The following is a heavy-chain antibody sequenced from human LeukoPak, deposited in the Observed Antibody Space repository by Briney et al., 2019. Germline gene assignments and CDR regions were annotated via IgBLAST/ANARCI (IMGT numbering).Heavy chain of an antibody. Sequence: GESLKISRQGSGYSFTTYWIAWVRQMPGKGLEWMGIIYPGDSDTRYSPSLQGQVTISADKSINTAYLQWNSLKASDTATYFCARRRGSLYSFDYWGQGTLVTVPS. J-gene: IGHJ4*02. CDR1: GYSFTTYW. CDR2: IYPGDSDT. V-gene: IGHV5-51*01. CDR3: ARRRGSLYSFDY. D-gene: IGHD3-16*01.